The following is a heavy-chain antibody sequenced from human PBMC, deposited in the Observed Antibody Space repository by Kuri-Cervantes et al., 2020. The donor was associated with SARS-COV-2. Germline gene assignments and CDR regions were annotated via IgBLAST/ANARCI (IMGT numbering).Heavy chain of an antibody. CDR3: ATLDGMDV. CDR2: INSDGSST. Sequence: ESLKISCAASGFTFSSYWMHWVRQAPGKGLAWVSRINSDGSSTSYADSVKGRFTISRDNAKNTLYLQMNSLRAEDTAVYYCATLDGMDVWGQGTTVTVSS. V-gene: IGHV3-74*01. CDR1: GFTFSSYW. J-gene: IGHJ6*02.